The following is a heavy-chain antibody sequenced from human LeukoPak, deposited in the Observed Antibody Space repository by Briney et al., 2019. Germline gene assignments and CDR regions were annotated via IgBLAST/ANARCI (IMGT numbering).Heavy chain of an antibody. J-gene: IGHJ4*02. D-gene: IGHD3-10*01. V-gene: IGHV1-18*01. CDR2: ISAYNGNT. CDR1: GYTFTSYG. CDR3: AREVWFGELSGRTLDY. Sequence: ASVKVSCKASGYTFTSYGISWVRQAPGQGLEWMGWISAYNGNTNYAQKLQGRVTMTTDTSTSTAYMEMRSLRSDDTAVYYCAREVWFGELSGRTLDYWGQGTLVTVSS.